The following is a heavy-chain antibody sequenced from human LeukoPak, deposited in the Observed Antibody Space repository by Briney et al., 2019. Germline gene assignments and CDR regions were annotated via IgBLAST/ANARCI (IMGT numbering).Heavy chain of an antibody. D-gene: IGHD1-26*01. Sequence: QPGGSLRLACAASGFTFSTYWMSWVRQAPGEGLEWVANIKQDGSEKYFVDSVRGRFTIVRDNAKNSLYLKMNSLRAEDTPVYYCARLNSGSHSGDAFDIWGQGTMVTVSS. CDR3: ARLNSGSHSGDAFDI. CDR2: IKQDGSEK. V-gene: IGHV3-7*01. J-gene: IGHJ3*02. CDR1: GFTFSTYW.